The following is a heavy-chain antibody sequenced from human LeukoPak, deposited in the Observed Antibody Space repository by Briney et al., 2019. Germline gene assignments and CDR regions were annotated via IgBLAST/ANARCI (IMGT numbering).Heavy chain of an antibody. D-gene: IGHD3-10*01. V-gene: IGHV3-48*01. Sequence: GGSLRLSCAASGFTFSSYSMNWVRQAPGKGLEWVSYISSSSSTIYYADSVKGRFTITRDNSENTLYLQMHSLRAEDTCVYYCARDLPKYYGNDGHSYRRDGDHSGRGTLVSDSS. CDR1: GFTFSSYS. CDR3: ARDLPKYYGNDGHSYRRDGDH. CDR2: ISSSSSTI. J-gene: IGHJ4*02.